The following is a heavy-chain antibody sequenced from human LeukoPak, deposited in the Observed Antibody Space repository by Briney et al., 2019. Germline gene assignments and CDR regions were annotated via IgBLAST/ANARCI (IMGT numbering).Heavy chain of an antibody. CDR2: ISYDGSNK. Sequence: GGSLRLSCAASGFTFSSYGMHWVRQAPGKGLEWVAVISYDGSNKYYADSVKGRFTISRDNSKNTLCLQMNSLRAEDTAVYYCARVGYDSSGYYFDYWGQGTLVTVSS. D-gene: IGHD3-22*01. CDR1: GFTFSSYG. CDR3: ARVGYDSSGYYFDY. V-gene: IGHV3-30*19. J-gene: IGHJ4*02.